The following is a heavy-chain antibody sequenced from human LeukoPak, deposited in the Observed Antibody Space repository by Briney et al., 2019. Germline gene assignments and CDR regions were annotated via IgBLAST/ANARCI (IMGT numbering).Heavy chain of an antibody. CDR2: INHSGST. D-gene: IGHD3-10*01. CDR3: ARWRNYYGSGSYYYYYYGMDV. V-gene: IGHV4-34*01. CDR1: GVSFSGYY. J-gene: IGHJ6*02. Sequence: TTSETLSLTCAVYGVSFSGYYWSWIRQPPGKGLEWIGEINHSGSTNYNPSLKSRVTISVDTSKNQFSLKLSSVTAADTAVYYCARWRNYYGSGSYYYYYYGMDVWGQGTTVTVSS.